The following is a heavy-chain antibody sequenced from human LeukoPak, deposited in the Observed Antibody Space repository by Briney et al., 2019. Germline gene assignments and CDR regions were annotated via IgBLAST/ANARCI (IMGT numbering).Heavy chain of an antibody. CDR2: INPTDGAT. CDR1: GYTFTMYY. J-gene: IGHJ4*02. V-gene: IGHV1-46*01. CDR3: ARRGGSYRYFDY. Sequence: ASVKVSCKASGYTFTMYYIHWVRQAPGQGLEWRGVINPTDGATTYAQRFQGRVTMTRDMSTTTVYMDLRSLRSEDTAVYFCARRGGSYRYFDYWGQGTLVTVSS. D-gene: IGHD3-10*01.